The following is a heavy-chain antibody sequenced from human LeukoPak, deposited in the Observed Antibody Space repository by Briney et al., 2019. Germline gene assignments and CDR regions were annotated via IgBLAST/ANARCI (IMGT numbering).Heavy chain of an antibody. J-gene: IGHJ3*02. CDR1: GFTFSSYS. V-gene: IGHV3-21*01. D-gene: IGHD1-26*01. Sequence: GGSLRLSCAASGFTFSSYSMNWVRQAPGKGLEWVSSISGSSSYIYYADSVKGRFTISRDNAKNSLYLQMNSLRAEDTAVYYCARVFSGSSVDAFDIWGQGTMVTVSS. CDR3: ARVFSGSSVDAFDI. CDR2: ISGSSSYI.